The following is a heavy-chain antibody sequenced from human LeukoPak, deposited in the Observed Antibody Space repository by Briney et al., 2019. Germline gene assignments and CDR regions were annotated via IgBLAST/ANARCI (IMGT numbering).Heavy chain of an antibody. J-gene: IGHJ4*02. CDR1: GYSFTSYW. CDR2: IYPGDCDT. D-gene: IGHD6-13*01. V-gene: IGHV5-51*01. CDR3: ARSGIAAALGSNFDY. Sequence: PGECLKISCKGSGYSFTSYWISWVRQMPGKGLEWMGIIYPGDCDTRYSPSFQGQVTISADKSISTAYLQWSSLKASDTAMYYCARSGIAAALGSNFDYWGQGTLVTVSS.